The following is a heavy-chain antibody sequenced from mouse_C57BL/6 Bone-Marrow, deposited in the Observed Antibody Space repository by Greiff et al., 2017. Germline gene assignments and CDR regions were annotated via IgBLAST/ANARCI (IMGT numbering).Heavy chain of an antibody. D-gene: IGHD2-5*01. Sequence: QVQLQQPGAELVKPGASVKLSCKASGYTFTSYWMHWVKQRPGQGLEWIGMIHPNSGSTNYNEKFKSKATLTVDKSSSTAYMQLSSLTSEDSAVYYCARYYSNYGGAMDYWGQGTSVTVSS. V-gene: IGHV1-64*01. CDR3: ARYYSNYGGAMDY. J-gene: IGHJ4*01. CDR1: GYTFTSYW. CDR2: IHPNSGST.